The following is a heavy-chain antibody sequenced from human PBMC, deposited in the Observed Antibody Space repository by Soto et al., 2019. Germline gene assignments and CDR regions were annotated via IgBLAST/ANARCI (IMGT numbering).Heavy chain of an antibody. CDR1: GGTFSSYT. Sequence: QVQLVQSGAEVKKPGSSVKVSCKASGGTFSSYTISWVRQAPGQGHEWMGRIIPILGIANYAQKFQGRVTITADKSTSTAYMELSSLRSEDTAVYYCPRGAGELYAFDIWGQGTMVTVSS. J-gene: IGHJ3*02. V-gene: IGHV1-69*02. CDR2: IIPILGIA. D-gene: IGHD1-26*01. CDR3: PRGAGELYAFDI.